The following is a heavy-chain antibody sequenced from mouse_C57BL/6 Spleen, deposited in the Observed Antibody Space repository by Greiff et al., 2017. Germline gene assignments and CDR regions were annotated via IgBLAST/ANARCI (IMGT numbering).Heavy chain of an antibody. Sequence: EVQGVESGGGLVKPGGSLTLSCAASGFTFSDYGMHWVRQAPEKGLEWVAYISSGSSTIYYADTVKGRFTISRDNAKNTLFLQMTSLRSEDTAMYYCARQGDYAMDYWGQGTSVTVSS. V-gene: IGHV5-17*01. CDR3: ARQGDYAMDY. CDR2: ISSGSSTI. CDR1: GFTFSDYG. J-gene: IGHJ4*01.